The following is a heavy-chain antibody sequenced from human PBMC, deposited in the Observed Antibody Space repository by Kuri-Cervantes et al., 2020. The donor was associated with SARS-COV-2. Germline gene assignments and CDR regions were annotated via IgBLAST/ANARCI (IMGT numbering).Heavy chain of an antibody. V-gene: IGHV1-46*03. CDR1: ETTFPNYD. Sequence: SVKVSCKAPETTFPNYDINWVRQAPGQGLEWMGIINPSGGSTSYAQKFQGRVTMTRDTSTSTVYMELSSLRSEDTAVYYCASQTPSFWSGYHYNWFDPWGQGTLVTVSS. CDR2: INPSGGST. J-gene: IGHJ5*02. D-gene: IGHD3-3*01. CDR3: ASQTPSFWSGYHYNWFDP.